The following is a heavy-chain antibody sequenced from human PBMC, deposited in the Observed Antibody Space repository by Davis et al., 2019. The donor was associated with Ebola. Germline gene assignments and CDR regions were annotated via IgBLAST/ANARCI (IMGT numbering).Heavy chain of an antibody. Sequence: SETLSLTCTVSGGSISSYYWGWIRQPPGKGLEWIGSIYYSGSTYYNPSLKSRVTISVDTSKNQFSLKLSSVTAADTAVYYCARRPPGQWLVPFDYWGQGTLVTVSS. CDR2: IYYSGST. CDR3: ARRPPGQWLVPFDY. V-gene: IGHV4-39*01. CDR1: GGSISSYY. J-gene: IGHJ4*02. D-gene: IGHD6-19*01.